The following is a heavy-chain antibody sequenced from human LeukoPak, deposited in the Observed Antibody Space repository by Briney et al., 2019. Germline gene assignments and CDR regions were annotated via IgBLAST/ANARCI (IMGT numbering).Heavy chain of an antibody. J-gene: IGHJ4*02. CDR1: GASTTSYY. CDR3: AGDTRSYDTSGYYYFDY. V-gene: IGHV4-59*01. Sequence: PWETLSLTCSVSGASTTSYYWNWIRQAPGKGLEWIGYIYSDGTTSYSPSLRSRVTISIDTSRNQFSLKLSSVTAADAAVYYCAGDTRSYDTSGYYYFDYWGQGALVTVSS. CDR2: IYSDGTT. D-gene: IGHD3-22*01.